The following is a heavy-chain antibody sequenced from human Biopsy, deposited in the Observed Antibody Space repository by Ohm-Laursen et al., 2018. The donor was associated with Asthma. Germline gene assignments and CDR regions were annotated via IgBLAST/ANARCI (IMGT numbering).Heavy chain of an antibody. Sequence: SDTPSLTCSLSSGSGGYMRSGNYYWGWIRQPPGKGLEWIGSIYYSGTTYYNPSLESRVTVSADTSKNKFSLKLTSVTAADTAVYYCVRGSSSWHHGPFHYYYGLDVWGQGTTATVSS. J-gene: IGHJ6*02. CDR2: IYYSGTT. CDR1: SGSGGYMRSGNYY. CDR3: VRGSSSWHHGPFHYYYGLDV. V-gene: IGHV4-39*01. D-gene: IGHD6-13*01.